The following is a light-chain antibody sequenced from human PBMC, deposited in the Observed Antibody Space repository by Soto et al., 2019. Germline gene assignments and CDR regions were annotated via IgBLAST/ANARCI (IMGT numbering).Light chain of an antibody. CDR1: SSNIGGNS. CDR3: GSWDSSLSAYV. V-gene: IGLV1-51*01. J-gene: IGLJ1*01. Sequence: QFALTQPPSASAAPGQKVTISCSGSSSNIGGNSVSWYQQLPGTAPKLLIYDDNKRPSGIPDRFSGSKSGTSATLGITGFQTGDEADYYCGSWDSSLSAYVFGTGTKVTVL. CDR2: DDN.